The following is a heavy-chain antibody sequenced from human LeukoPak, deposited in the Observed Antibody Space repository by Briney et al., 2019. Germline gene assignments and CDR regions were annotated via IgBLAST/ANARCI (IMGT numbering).Heavy chain of an antibody. CDR2: IYPGDSDT. V-gene: IGHV5-51*01. CDR1: GYSFTSYW. Sequence: GESLKISCKGSGYSFTSYWIGWVRQMPGKGLEWMGIIYPGDSDTRYSPSFQGQVTISADKSISTAYLQWSSLKASDTAMYYCARNLPRDGYNSHLDYWGQGTLVTVSS. J-gene: IGHJ4*02. CDR3: ARNLPRDGYNSHLDY. D-gene: IGHD5-24*01.